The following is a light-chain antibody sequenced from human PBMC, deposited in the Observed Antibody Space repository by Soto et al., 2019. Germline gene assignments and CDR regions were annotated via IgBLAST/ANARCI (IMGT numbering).Light chain of an antibody. J-gene: IGKJ4*01. CDR3: QQYNSWPLT. CDR1: QSVSSK. V-gene: IGKV3-15*01. CDR2: GAS. Sequence: EVVMTQSPATLSVSPGERATLSCRASQSVSSKLAWYQQKPGQAPRLLIYGASTRATGIPARFSGSGSGTEFTLTISSLQSEDFAVYYCQQYNSWPLTFGGGTKVDIK.